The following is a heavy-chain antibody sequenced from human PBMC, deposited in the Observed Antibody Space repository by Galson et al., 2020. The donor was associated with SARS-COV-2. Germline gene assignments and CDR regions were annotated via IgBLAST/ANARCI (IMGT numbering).Heavy chain of an antibody. V-gene: IGHV4-59*01. CDR3: ARHYASGRPAFDS. CDR2: IYYSGST. J-gene: IGHJ4*02. Sequence: SETLSLTCTVSGGSISDYYWSWIRQSPGKGLEWIGYIYYSGSTNYNPSLKSRVTISVDTSKNQFSLKLRSVTAADTAVYYCARHYASGRPAFDSWGQGTLVTVSS. D-gene: IGHD3-10*01. CDR1: GGSISDYY.